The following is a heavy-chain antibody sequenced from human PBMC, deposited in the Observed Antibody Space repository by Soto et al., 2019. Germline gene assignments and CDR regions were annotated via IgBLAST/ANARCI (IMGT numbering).Heavy chain of an antibody. CDR1: GGSISNYY. CDR3: ARGGRDGYNYLGFDY. Sequence: PSETLSLTCTVSGGSISNYYWSWIRQHPGKGLEWIGYIYYSGSTYYNPSLKSRVTISVDTSKNQFSLKLSSVTAADTAVYYCARGGRDGYNYLGFDYWGQGTLVTVSS. D-gene: IGHD5-12*01. V-gene: IGHV4-59*06. J-gene: IGHJ4*02. CDR2: IYYSGST.